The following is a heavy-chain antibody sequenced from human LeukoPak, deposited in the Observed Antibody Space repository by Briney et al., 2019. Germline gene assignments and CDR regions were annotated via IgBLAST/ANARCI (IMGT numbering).Heavy chain of an antibody. CDR1: GFTFDDYA. V-gene: IGHV3-9*03. CDR3: AKESIAAAGSFDY. D-gene: IGHD6-13*01. J-gene: IGHJ4*02. Sequence: AGGSLRLSCAASGFTFDDYAMHWVRQAPGKGLEWVSGISWNSGSIGYADSVKGRFTISRDNAKNSLYLQMNGLRAEDMALYYCAKESIAAAGSFDYWGQGTLVTVSS. CDR2: ISWNSGSI.